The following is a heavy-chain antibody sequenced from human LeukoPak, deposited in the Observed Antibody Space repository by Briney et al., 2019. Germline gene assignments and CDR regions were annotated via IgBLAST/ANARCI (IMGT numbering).Heavy chain of an antibody. CDR1: GGSMSGYY. D-gene: IGHD6-13*01. V-gene: IGHV4-59*01. J-gene: IGHJ4*02. Sequence: PSETLSLTCTVSGGSMSGYYWSWIRQPPGKGLEWIAYIHYSGSTNYSPSLKSRVTISVDTSKNQFSLKLSSVTAADTAVYYCARVIWVGQLAQYYFDYWGQGTLVTVSS. CDR3: ARVIWVGQLAQYYFDY. CDR2: IHYSGST.